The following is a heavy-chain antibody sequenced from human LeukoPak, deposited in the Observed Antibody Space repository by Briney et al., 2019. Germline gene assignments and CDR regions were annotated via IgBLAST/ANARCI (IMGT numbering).Heavy chain of an antibody. CDR3: AIGKGGSYTVRYFDY. CDR1: GGSLSGYY. Sequence: PSETLSLTCAVYGGSLSGYYWSWIRQPPGKGLEWIGEINHSGSTNYNPSLKSRVTISVDTSKNQFSLKLSSVTAADTAVYYCAIGKGGSYTVRYFDYWGQGTLVTVSS. CDR2: INHSGST. J-gene: IGHJ4*02. V-gene: IGHV4-34*01. D-gene: IGHD1-26*01.